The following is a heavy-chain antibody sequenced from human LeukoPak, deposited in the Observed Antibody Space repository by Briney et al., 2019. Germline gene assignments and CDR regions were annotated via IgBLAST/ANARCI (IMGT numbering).Heavy chain of an antibody. V-gene: IGHV3-30-3*01. CDR1: GFTFSSYA. Sequence: PGGSLRLSCAASGFTFSSYAMHWVRQAPGKGLEWVAVISYDGSNKYYADSVKGRFTIPRDNSKNTLYLQMNSLRAEDTAVYYCARDAFGSIAAQRFDPWGQGTLVTVSS. CDR3: ARDAFGSIAAQRFDP. CDR2: ISYDGSNK. D-gene: IGHD6-6*01. J-gene: IGHJ5*02.